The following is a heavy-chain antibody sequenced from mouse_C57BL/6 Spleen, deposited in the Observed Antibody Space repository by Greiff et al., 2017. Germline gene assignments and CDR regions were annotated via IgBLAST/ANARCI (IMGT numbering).Heavy chain of an antibody. CDR1: GFTFTDYY. V-gene: IGHV7-3*01. CDR3: ARFYGSSPCFDY. D-gene: IGHD1-1*01. Sequence: EVKLVESGGGLVQPGGSLSLSCAASGFTFTDYYMSWVRQPPGKALEWLGFIRNKANGYTTEYSASVKGRFTISRDNSQSILYLQMNALRAEDSATYYCARFYGSSPCFDYWGQGTTLTVSS. CDR2: IRNKANGYTT. J-gene: IGHJ2*01.